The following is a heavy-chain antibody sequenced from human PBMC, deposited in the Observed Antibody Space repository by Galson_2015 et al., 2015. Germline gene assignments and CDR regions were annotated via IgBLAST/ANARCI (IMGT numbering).Heavy chain of an antibody. CDR3: ARQDSRYCSSISCSFDY. CDR1: GGTFSSYA. CDR2: IIPTFGTA. V-gene: IGHV1-69*13. Sequence: SVKVSCKASGGTFSSYAINWVRQAPGQGLEWMGGIIPTFGTAKYAQRFQGRVTISADESTRTAYMELSSLRSEDTAVYYCARQDSRYCSSISCSFDYWGQGTLVTVSS. D-gene: IGHD2-2*01. J-gene: IGHJ4*02.